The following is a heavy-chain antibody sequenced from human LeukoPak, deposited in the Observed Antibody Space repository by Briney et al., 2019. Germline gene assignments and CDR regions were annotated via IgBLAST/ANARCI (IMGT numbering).Heavy chain of an antibody. D-gene: IGHD4-17*01. CDR2: IKQDGSEK. CDR1: GFTFSSYW. V-gene: IGHV3-7*01. CDR3: ARDSSYGDYPVDI. J-gene: IGHJ3*02. Sequence: GGSLRLSCAASGFTFSSYWMSWVRQAPGKGLEWVANIKQDGSEKYYVDSVKGRFTISRDNAKNSLYLQMNSLRAEDTAVYYCARDSSYGDYPVDIWGQGTMVTVSS.